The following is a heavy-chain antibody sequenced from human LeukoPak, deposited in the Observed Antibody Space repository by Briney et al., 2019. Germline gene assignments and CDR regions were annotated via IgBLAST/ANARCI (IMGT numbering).Heavy chain of an antibody. CDR1: GGSISNYY. CDR2: IYYSGST. D-gene: IGHD5-12*01. J-gene: IGHJ4*02. CDR3: ARGGYSGYDWSDY. Sequence: SETLSLTCTVSGGSISNYYWSWIRQFPGKGLEWIGNIYYSGSTKYNPSLKSRVTISVDTSKNQFSLKLSSVTAADTAVYHCARGGYSGYDWSDYWGQGTLVTVSS. V-gene: IGHV4-59*01.